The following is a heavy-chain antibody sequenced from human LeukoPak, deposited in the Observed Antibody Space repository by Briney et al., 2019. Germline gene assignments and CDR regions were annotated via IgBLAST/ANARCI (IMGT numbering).Heavy chain of an antibody. J-gene: IGHJ4*02. D-gene: IGHD3-22*01. V-gene: IGHV3-64*01. CDR1: GFTFSNYA. Sequence: GGSLRLPCAASGFTFSNYAMHWVRQAPGKGLEYVSTISSNGGSTYYANSVKGRFTISRDNSKNTLYLQMGSLRAEDMAVYYCARGRLVVTGVDYWGQGTLVTVSS. CDR2: ISSNGGST. CDR3: ARGRLVVTGVDY.